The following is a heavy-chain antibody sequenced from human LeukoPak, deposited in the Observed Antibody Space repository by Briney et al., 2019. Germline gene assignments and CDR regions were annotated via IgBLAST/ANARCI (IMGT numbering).Heavy chain of an antibody. J-gene: IGHJ4*02. Sequence: SGPTLVNPTQTLTLTCTFSGFSLSTSGVGVGWIRQPPGKALEWLALIYWDDDKRYSPSPKSRLTITKDTSKNQVVLTMTNMDPVDTGTYYCAHGSSRTWTFDYWGQGTLVTVSS. CDR1: GFSLSTSGVG. CDR2: IYWDDDK. D-gene: IGHD6-13*01. CDR3: AHGSSRTWTFDY. V-gene: IGHV2-5*02.